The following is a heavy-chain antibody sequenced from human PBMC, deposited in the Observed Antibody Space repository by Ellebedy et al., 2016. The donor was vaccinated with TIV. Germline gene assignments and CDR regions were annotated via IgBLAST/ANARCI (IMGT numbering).Heavy chain of an antibody. Sequence: AASVKVSCKASGYTFTSYGISWVRQAPGQRLEWMGWINAGNGNTKYSQKFQGRVTITRDTSASTAYMELRSLRSDDTAVYYCARDSGLYGDYPRDYWGQGTLVTVSS. CDR2: INAGNGNT. D-gene: IGHD4-17*01. J-gene: IGHJ4*02. CDR3: ARDSGLYGDYPRDY. V-gene: IGHV1-18*01. CDR1: GYTFTSYG.